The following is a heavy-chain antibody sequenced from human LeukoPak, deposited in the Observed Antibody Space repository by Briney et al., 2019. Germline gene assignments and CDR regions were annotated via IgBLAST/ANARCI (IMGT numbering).Heavy chain of an antibody. V-gene: IGHV4-39*01. CDR3: ARQRIAVAGTHFDY. D-gene: IGHD6-19*01. Sequence: PSETLSLTCTVSGGSISSSSYYWGWSRQPPGRGREWIVSICYSGSTYYNPSLKSRVTISVDTSKNQFSLKLSSVTAADTAVYYCARQRIAVAGTHFDYWGQGTLVTVSS. J-gene: IGHJ4*02. CDR2: ICYSGST. CDR1: GGSISSSSYY.